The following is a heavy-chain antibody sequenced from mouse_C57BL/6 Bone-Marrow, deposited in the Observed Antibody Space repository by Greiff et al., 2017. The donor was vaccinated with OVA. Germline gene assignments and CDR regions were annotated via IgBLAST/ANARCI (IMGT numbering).Heavy chain of an antibody. V-gene: IGHV2-2*01. J-gene: IGHJ2*01. D-gene: IGHD1-1*01. CDR3: ARSIYGSSSYFDY. Sequence: QVQLQQSGPGLVQPSQSLSITCTVSGFSLTSYGVHWVRQSPGKGLEWLGVIWSGGSTDYNAAFIFRLSISKDNSKSQVFFKMNSLQADDTAIYYCARSIYGSSSYFDYWGQGTTLTVSS. CDR2: IWSGGST. CDR1: GFSLTSYG.